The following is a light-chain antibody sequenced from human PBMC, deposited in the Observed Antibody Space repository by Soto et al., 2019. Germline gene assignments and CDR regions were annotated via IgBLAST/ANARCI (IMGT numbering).Light chain of an antibody. V-gene: IGKV1-39*01. CDR1: QRVNMF. CDR3: QQSFTSPLT. CDR2: AAS. J-gene: IGKJ4*01. Sequence: DIQMTQSPSFLSASVGDSVSVSCRASQRVNMFLNWYQQKPGRAPKLLIYAASSLQGGVPSRFRASGSGTDFTLTISSLQPEDFATYFCQQSFTSPLTFGGGTKVEL.